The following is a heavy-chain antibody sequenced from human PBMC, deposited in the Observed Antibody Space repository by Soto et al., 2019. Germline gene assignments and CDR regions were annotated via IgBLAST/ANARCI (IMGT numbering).Heavy chain of an antibody. V-gene: IGHV3-23*01. D-gene: IGHD3-22*01. Sequence: GGSLRLSCAASEFTFSNYAMSWVRQAPGKGLEWVSAISYGGGTTYYADSVKGRFTISRDNSKNTLYLQMNSLRAEDTAVYYCAKDGGYAYYDSSGYYFGYWGQGTLVTVSS. CDR1: EFTFSNYA. CDR2: ISYGGGTT. J-gene: IGHJ4*02. CDR3: AKDGGYAYYDSSGYYFGY.